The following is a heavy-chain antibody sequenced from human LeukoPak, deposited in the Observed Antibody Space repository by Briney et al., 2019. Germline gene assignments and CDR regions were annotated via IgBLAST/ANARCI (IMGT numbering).Heavy chain of an antibody. D-gene: IGHD1-26*01. CDR2: INHSGGT. V-gene: IGHV4-34*01. J-gene: IGHJ4*02. CDR1: GGSFSGYY. Sequence: PSETLSLTCAVYGGSFSGYYWNWIRQPPGKGLEWIGEINHSGGTNYNPSLKSRVTISVDTSKNQFSLRLSSVTAADTAVYYCARDHTLGSYFDYWGQGTLVTVSS. CDR3: ARDHTLGSYFDY.